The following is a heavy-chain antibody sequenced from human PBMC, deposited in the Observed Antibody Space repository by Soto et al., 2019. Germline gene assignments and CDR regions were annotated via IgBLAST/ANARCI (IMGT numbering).Heavy chain of an antibody. J-gene: IGHJ4*02. Sequence: SGGSLRLSCAASGFTFSNAWMSWVRQAPGKGLEWVGRIKSKTDGGTTDYAAPVKGRFTISRDDSKNTLYLQMNSLKTEDTAVYYCTTEIDYCSGGSCYLDDYWGQGTLVTVSS. D-gene: IGHD2-15*01. V-gene: IGHV3-15*01. CDR3: TTEIDYCSGGSCYLDDY. CDR2: IKSKTDGGTT. CDR1: GFTFSNAW.